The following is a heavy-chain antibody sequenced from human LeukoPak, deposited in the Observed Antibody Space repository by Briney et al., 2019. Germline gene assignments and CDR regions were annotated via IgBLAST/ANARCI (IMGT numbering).Heavy chain of an antibody. CDR1: GGSFSGYY. CDR2: INHSGST. Sequence: SETLSLTCAVYGGSFSGYYWSWIRQSPGKGLEWIGEINHSGSTNYNPSLKSRVTISVDTSKNQFSLKLSSVTAADTAVYYCARQEDDYDILTGYHYYFDYWGQGTLVTVSS. J-gene: IGHJ4*02. V-gene: IGHV4-34*01. D-gene: IGHD3-9*01. CDR3: ARQEDDYDILTGYHYYFDY.